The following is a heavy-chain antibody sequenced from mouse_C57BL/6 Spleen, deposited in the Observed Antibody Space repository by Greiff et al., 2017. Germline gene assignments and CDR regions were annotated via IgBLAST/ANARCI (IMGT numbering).Heavy chain of an antibody. Sequence: QVQLQQSGAELVKPGASVKMSCKASGYTFTSYWITWVKQRPGQGLEWIGDIYPGSGSTNYNEKFKSKATLTVDTSSSTAYMQLSSLTSEDSAVYYCARSHYYGSSHYYARDYWGQGTSVTVSS. D-gene: IGHD1-1*01. CDR3: ARSHYYGSSHYYARDY. CDR2: IYPGSGST. J-gene: IGHJ4*01. CDR1: GYTFTSYW. V-gene: IGHV1-55*01.